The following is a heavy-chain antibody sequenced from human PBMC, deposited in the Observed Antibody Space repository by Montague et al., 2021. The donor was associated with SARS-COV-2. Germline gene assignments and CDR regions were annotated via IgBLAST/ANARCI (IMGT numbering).Heavy chain of an antibody. D-gene: IGHD3-10*01. V-gene: IGHV4-34*01. J-gene: IGHJ6*03. Sequence: SGTLSLTCAVYGGSLSGSYWSWIRQPPGKGLELIGEVNHSGVTNYNPSLKSRVAISVDTSKNQFSLKLNSVTAADTAVYYCARALFSRRGVYITTYYYSYYMDAWGTGTTVTVSS. CDR1: GGSLSGSY. CDR2: VNHSGVT. CDR3: ARALFSRRGVYITTYYYSYYMDA.